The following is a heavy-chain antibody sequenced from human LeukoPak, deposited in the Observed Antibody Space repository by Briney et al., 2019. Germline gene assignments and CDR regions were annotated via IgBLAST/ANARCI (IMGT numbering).Heavy chain of an antibody. V-gene: IGHV6-1*01. CDR3: ARGYMKSGFDY. D-gene: IGHD1-1*01. CDR1: GDSVSSDITA. CDR2: TYYHSGWSN. Sequence: SQTLSLTCAISGDSVSSDITAWNCIRQSPSRGPEWLGRTYYHSGWSNDYAVSVESRIPLNPDTTRNPFSLQLKSVPPEATAVYYCARGYMKSGFDYWGQGTLVTVSS. J-gene: IGHJ4*02.